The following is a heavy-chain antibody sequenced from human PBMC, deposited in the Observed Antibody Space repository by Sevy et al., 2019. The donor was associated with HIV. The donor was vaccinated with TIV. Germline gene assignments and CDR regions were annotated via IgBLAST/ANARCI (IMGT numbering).Heavy chain of an antibody. CDR3: ASSVNSGWSGAFDI. V-gene: IGHV3-7*01. D-gene: IGHD6-19*01. CDR1: GFTFSNYW. Sequence: GGSLRLSCAVSGFTFSNYWMSWVRQAPGKGLEWVANINEDRSEKYYVGSVKGRFTISRDNARNSLYLEMTNLRTEDTAVYYCASSVNSGWSGAFDIWGQGTMVTVSS. CDR2: INEDRSEK. J-gene: IGHJ3*02.